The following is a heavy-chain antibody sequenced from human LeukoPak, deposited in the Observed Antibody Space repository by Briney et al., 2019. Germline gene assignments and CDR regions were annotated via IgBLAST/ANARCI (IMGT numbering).Heavy chain of an antibody. CDR1: GGSISSYY. CDR2: IYTSGST. V-gene: IGHV4-4*07. Sequence: SETLYLTCTVSGGSISSYYWSWIRQPAGKGLEWIGRIYTSGSTNYNPSLKSRVTMSVDTSKNQFSLKLSSVTAADTAVYYCARGEVGATTPGFDYWGQGTLATVSS. D-gene: IGHD1-26*01. J-gene: IGHJ4*02. CDR3: ARGEVGATTPGFDY.